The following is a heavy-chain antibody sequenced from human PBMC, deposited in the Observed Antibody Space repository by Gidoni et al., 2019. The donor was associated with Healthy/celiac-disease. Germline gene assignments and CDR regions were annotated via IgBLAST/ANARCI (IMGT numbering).Heavy chain of an antibody. Sequence: QVQLQQWGAGLLKPSETLSLTCAVYGGSFSGYYWSWIRQPPGKGLEWIGEINHSGSTNYNPSLKSRVTISVDTSKNQFSLKLSSVTAADTAVYYCARIGYSGYDIDYWGQGTLVTVSS. CDR2: INHSGST. D-gene: IGHD5-12*01. CDR1: GGSFSGYY. CDR3: ARIGYSGYDIDY. V-gene: IGHV4-34*01. J-gene: IGHJ4*02.